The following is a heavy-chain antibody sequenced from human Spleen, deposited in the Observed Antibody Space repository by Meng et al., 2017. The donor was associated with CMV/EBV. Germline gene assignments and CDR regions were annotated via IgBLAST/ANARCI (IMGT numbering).Heavy chain of an antibody. Sequence: SETLSLTCAVYGASFSTYYWTWIRQPPGKGLEWIGEINHSGSTNYNPSLKSRVTISVDTSKNQFSLKLSSVTAADTAVYYCARFGVYCSSTTCYYYYGMDVWGQGTTVTVSS. V-gene: IGHV4-34*01. CDR3: ARFGVYCSSTTCYYYYGMDV. J-gene: IGHJ6*02. CDR2: INHSGST. D-gene: IGHD2-2*01. CDR1: GASFSTYY.